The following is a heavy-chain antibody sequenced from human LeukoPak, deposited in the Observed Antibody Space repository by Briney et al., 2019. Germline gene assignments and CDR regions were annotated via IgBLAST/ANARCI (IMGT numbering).Heavy chain of an antibody. V-gene: IGHV4-61*01. CDR1: GDSISSNSYY. CDR2: IYYSGST. Sequence: SETLSLTCTVSGDSISSNSYYWSWIRQPPGKGLEWIGYIYYSGSTNYNPSLKSRVTISVDTSKNQFSLKLSSVTAADTAVYYCARGPLYYFDYWGQGTLVTVSS. D-gene: IGHD3-16*01. J-gene: IGHJ4*02. CDR3: ARGPLYYFDY.